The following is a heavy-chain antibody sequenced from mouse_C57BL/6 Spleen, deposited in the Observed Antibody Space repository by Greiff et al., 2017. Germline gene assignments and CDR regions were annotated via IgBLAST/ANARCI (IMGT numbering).Heavy chain of an antibody. CDR2: IDPSDSYT. CDR1: GYTFTSYW. J-gene: IGHJ1*03. D-gene: IGHD1-1*01. Sequence: QVQLQQPGAELVKPGASVKLSCKASGYTFTSYWMQWVKQRPGQGLEWIGEIDPSDSYTNYNQKFKGKATLTVDTSSSTAYMQRSSLTSEDSAVYYCASRRVYYGSSPYWYFDVWGTGTTVTVSS. V-gene: IGHV1-50*01. CDR3: ASRRVYYGSSPYWYFDV.